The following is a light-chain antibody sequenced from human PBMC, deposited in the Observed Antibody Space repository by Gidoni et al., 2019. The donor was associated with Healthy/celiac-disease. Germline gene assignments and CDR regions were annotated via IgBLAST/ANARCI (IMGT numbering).Light chain of an antibody. J-gene: IGKJ1*01. CDR3: QQSYSTPWT. CDR2: AAS. Sequence: DIQMTQSPSSLSASVGDRVTNTCRASQSISSYFNWYQQKPGKAPKLLIDAASSLQSGVPSRCSGSVSGTDFTLTISSLQPEYFATYYCQQSYSTPWTFGQGTKVEIK. CDR1: QSISSY. V-gene: IGKV1-39*01.